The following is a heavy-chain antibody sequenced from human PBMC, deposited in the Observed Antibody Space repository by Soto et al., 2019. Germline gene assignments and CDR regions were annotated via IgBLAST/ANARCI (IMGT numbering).Heavy chain of an antibody. V-gene: IGHV3-21*01. CDR1: GFTFSSYS. Sequence: GGSLRLSCAASGFTFSSYSMNWVRQAPGKGLEWVSTISSNSAYIYYTDALRGRFTISRDNAKNSLHLQMNSLRAEDTAVYYCTRDESRDSSARGWFDPWGPGTLVTVSS. CDR3: TRDESRDSSARGWFDP. D-gene: IGHD6-13*01. J-gene: IGHJ5*02. CDR2: ISSNSAYI.